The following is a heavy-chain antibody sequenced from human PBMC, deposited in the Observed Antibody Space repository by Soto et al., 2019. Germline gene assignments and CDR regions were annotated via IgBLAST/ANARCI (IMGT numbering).Heavy chain of an antibody. CDR3: GRGRREGGYSYAADRYYYYMDV. CDR2: MNPNSGNT. J-gene: IGHJ6*03. D-gene: IGHD5-18*01. Sequence: ASVKVSCKASGYTFTSYDINWVRQATGQGLEWMGWMNPNSGNTGYAQKFQGRVTMTRNTSISTAYMELSSLRSEDTAVYYCGRGRREGGYSYAADRYYYYMDVWGKGTRVTVSS. V-gene: IGHV1-8*01. CDR1: GYTFTSYD.